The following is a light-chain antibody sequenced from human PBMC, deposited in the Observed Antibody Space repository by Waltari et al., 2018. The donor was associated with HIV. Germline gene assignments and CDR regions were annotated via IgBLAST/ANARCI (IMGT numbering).Light chain of an antibody. CDR1: QSVLYHSKLKNS. J-gene: IGKJ3*01. CDR2: WAS. V-gene: IGKV4-1*01. Sequence: DIVMTQSPVPLAVSLGERATITCTSSQSVLYHSKLKNSLVWYQQKPGKPPKVLIHWASTRESGVPDRFSGSGSGTDFTLTISSLQAEDVAVYYCQQYYSNPFTFGPGTKVNVK. CDR3: QQYYSNPFT.